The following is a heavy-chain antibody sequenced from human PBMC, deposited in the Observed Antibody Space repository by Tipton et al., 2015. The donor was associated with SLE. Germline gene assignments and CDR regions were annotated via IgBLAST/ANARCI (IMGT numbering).Heavy chain of an antibody. D-gene: IGHD1-7*01. CDR3: ARGTRGSYDWNYSFDY. V-gene: IGHV4-34*01. J-gene: IGHJ4*02. CDR1: GGSFSGYY. CDR2: INHSGST. Sequence: TLSLTCAVYGGSFSGYYWSWIRQPPGKGREWIGEINHSGSTNYNPSLKSRVTISVDTSKNQFSLKLGSVTAADTAVYYCARGTRGSYDWNYSFDYWGQGTLVTVSS.